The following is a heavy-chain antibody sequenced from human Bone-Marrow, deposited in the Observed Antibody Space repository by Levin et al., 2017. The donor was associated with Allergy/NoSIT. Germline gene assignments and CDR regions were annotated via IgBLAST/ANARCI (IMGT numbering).Heavy chain of an antibody. Sequence: ASVKVSCKASGYTFTSYGISWVRQAPGQGLEWMGWISAYNGNTNYAQKLQGRVTMTTDTSTSTAYMELRSLRSDDTAVYYCATLTENSYGPPFSFDYWGQGTLVTVSS. CDR2: ISAYNGNT. CDR3: ATLTENSYGPPFSFDY. V-gene: IGHV1-18*01. J-gene: IGHJ4*02. D-gene: IGHD5-18*01. CDR1: GYTFTSYG.